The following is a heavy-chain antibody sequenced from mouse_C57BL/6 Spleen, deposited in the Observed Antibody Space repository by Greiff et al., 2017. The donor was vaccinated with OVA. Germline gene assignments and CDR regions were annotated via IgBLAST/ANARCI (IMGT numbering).Heavy chain of an antibody. Sequence: QVQLQQSGAELVRPGASVKLSCKASGYTFTDYYINWVKQRPGQGLEWIARIYPGSGNTYYNEKFKGKATLTAEKSSSTAYMQLSSLTSEDSAVYFCARASSDGYYLYYAMDYWGQGTSVTVSS. CDR1: GYTFTDYY. D-gene: IGHD2-3*01. CDR2: IYPGSGNT. J-gene: IGHJ4*01. V-gene: IGHV1-76*01. CDR3: ARASSDGYYLYYAMDY.